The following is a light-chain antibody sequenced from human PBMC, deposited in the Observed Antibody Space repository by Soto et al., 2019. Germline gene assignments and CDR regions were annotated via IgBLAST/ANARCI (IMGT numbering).Light chain of an antibody. CDR3: GADHGSGSNFVSV. CDR2: VGTGGIVG. V-gene: IGLV9-49*01. Sequence: QSVLTQPPSASASLGASVTLTCTLSSGYSNYKVDWYQQRPGKGPRFVMRVGTGGIVGSKGDGIPDRFSVLGSGLNRYLTIKNIQEEDESDYHCGADHGSGSNFVSVFAGGTKLTVL. CDR1: SGYSNYK. J-gene: IGLJ2*01.